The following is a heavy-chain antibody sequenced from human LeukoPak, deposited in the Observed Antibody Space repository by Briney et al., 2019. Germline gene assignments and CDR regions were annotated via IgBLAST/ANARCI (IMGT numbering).Heavy chain of an antibody. CDR3: ARVGSHYYGSGSYYMGSHGAFDI. V-gene: IGHV4-30-2*01. CDR2: IYHSGST. CDR1: GGSISSGGYS. Sequence: SETLSLTCAVSGGSISSGGYSWSWIRQPPGKGLEWIGYIYHSGSTYCNPSLKSRVTISVDRSKNQFSLKLSSVTAADTAVYYCARVGSHYYGSGSYYMGSHGAFDIWGQGTMVTVSS. D-gene: IGHD3-10*01. J-gene: IGHJ3*02.